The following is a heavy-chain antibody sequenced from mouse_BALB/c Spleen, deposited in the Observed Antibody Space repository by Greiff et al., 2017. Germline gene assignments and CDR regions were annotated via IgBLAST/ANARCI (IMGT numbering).Heavy chain of an antibody. V-gene: IGHV1-4*01. CDR1: GYTFTSYT. J-gene: IGHJ3*01. D-gene: IGHD1-1*01. CDR2: INPSSGYT. CDR3: ANDYYGSSFAY. Sequence: VNVVESGAELARPGASVKMSCKASGYTFTSYTMHWVKQRPGQGLEWIGYINPSSGYTNYNQKFKDKATLTADKSSSTAYMQLSSLTSEDSAVYYCANDYYGSSFAYWGQGTLVTVSA.